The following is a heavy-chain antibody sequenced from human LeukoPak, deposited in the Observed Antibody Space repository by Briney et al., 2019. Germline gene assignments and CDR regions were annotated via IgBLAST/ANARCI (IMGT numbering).Heavy chain of an antibody. J-gene: IGHJ3*02. CDR2: IYTSGST. CDR3: ARGRAGTTLGSAFDI. V-gene: IGHV4-61*08. D-gene: IGHD1-7*01. Sequence: SETLSLTCTVSGGSISSGGYYWSWIRQHPGKGLEWIGYIYTSGSTNFNPSLKSRVTISVDTSKNQFSLKLNSVTAADTAVYYCARGRAGTTLGSAFDIWGQGTMVTVSS. CDR1: GGSISSGGYY.